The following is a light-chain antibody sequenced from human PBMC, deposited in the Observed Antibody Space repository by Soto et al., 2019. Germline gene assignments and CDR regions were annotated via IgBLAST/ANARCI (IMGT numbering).Light chain of an antibody. V-gene: IGKV1-27*01. CDR1: QGISNY. CDR3: QKYNSAPPPRWT. CDR2: AAS. J-gene: IGKJ1*01. Sequence: DIQMTQSPSSLSASVGDRVTITCRASQGISNYLAWYQQKPGKVPKLLIYAASTLQSGVPSRFSGSGSGTDFTLTISSLQPEDVATYYCQKYNSAPPPRWTFGQGTKVEIK.